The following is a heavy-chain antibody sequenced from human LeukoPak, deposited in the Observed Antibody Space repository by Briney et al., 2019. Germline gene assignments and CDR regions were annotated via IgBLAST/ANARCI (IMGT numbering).Heavy chain of an antibody. Sequence: GSLRLSCAASGFTFSNYWMHWVRQAPGKGLEWIGEINHSGSTNYNPSLESRVTISVDESKTQLSLRLESVTAADTAVYYCARGTITTVTDSWGPGTLVTVSS. D-gene: IGHD4-17*01. CDR1: GFTFSNYW. CDR3: ARGTITTVTDS. J-gene: IGHJ4*02. CDR2: INHSGST. V-gene: IGHV4-34*01.